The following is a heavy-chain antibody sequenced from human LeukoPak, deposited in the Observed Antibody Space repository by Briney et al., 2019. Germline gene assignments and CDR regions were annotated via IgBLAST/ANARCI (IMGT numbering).Heavy chain of an antibody. CDR2: MSPNSGNT. Sequence: GASVKVSCKASEYTFTSYDINWVRQAPGQGLEWMGWMSPNSGNTAYAQKFQGRVTMTRNTSISTAYMELSSLRSGDTAVYYCARDIGYYSGMDVWGQGTTVTVSS. CDR3: ARDIGYYSGMDV. CDR1: EYTFTSYD. J-gene: IGHJ6*02. D-gene: IGHD5-12*01. V-gene: IGHV1-8*01.